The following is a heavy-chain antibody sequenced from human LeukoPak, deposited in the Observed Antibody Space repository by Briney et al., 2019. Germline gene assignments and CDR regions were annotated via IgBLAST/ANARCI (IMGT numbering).Heavy chain of an antibody. CDR2: IYSGGST. CDR1: GFTVSSNY. J-gene: IGHJ4*02. CDR3: ARVRSYGTFDY. D-gene: IGHD5-18*01. V-gene: IGHV3-53*01. Sequence: GGYLRLSCAASGFTVSSNYMSWVRQAPGKGLEWVSVIYSGGSTYYADSVKGRFTISRDNSKNTLYLQMNSLRAEDTAVYYCARVRSYGTFDYWGQGTLVTVSS.